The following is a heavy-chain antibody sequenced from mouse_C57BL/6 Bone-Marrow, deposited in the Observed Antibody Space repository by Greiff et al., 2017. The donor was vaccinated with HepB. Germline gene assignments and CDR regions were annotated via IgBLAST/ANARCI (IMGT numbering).Heavy chain of an antibody. D-gene: IGHD2-5*01. CDR2: IDPSDSET. J-gene: IGHJ4*01. CDR1: GYTFTSYW. V-gene: IGHV1-52*01. Sequence: QVQLQQSGAELVRPGSSVKLSCKASGYTFTSYWMHWVKQRPIQGLEWIGNIDPSDSETHYNQKFKDKATLTVDKSSSTAYMQISSLTSEDSAVYYCSSSYDSNYYYAIDYWGQGTSVTVSS. CDR3: SSSYDSNYYYAIDY.